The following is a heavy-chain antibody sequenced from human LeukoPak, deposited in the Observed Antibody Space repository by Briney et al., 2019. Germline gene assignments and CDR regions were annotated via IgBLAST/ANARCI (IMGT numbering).Heavy chain of an antibody. D-gene: IGHD3-16*01. V-gene: IGHV5-51*01. Sequence: GESLKISCKGSGYSFATYWIGWVRQMPGKGLEWMGIVHPGDSDTRYSPPFQGQVTISADKSINTAHLQWNRLTTSDTAMYYCARPGGRAQHSFVSFDYWGQGTLVTVSS. CDR1: GYSFATYW. J-gene: IGHJ4*02. CDR2: VHPGDSDT. CDR3: ARPGGRAQHSFVSFDY.